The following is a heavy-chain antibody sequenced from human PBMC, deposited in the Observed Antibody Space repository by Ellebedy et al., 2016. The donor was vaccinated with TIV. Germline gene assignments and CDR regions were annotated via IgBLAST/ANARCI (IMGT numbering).Heavy chain of an antibody. CDR3: ARGGSYYADY. J-gene: IGHJ4*02. CDR1: GFTFSSYG. V-gene: IGHV3-33*01. CDR2: IWYDGGNK. Sequence: PGGSLRLSCAASGFTFSSYGMHRVRQAPGKGLEGVAVIWYDGGNKYYAHSVKGRFTISRDNSKNTLYLQMNSLGAEDTAVYYCARGGSYYADYWGQGTLVTVSS. D-gene: IGHD1-26*01.